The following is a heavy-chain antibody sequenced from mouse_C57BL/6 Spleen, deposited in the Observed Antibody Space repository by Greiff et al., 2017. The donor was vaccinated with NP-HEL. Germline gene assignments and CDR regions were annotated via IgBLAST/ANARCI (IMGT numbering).Heavy chain of an antibody. D-gene: IGHD1-1*01. V-gene: IGHV1-43*01. CDR2: INPSTGGT. J-gene: IGHJ3*01. Sequence: VQLQQSGPELVKPGASVKISCKASGYSFTGYYMHWVKQSSEKSLEWIGEINPSTGGTSYNQKFKGKATLTVDKSSSTAYMQLKSLTSEDSAVYYCARGPLRAWFAYWGQGTLVTVSA. CDR1: GYSFTGYY. CDR3: ARGPLRAWFAY.